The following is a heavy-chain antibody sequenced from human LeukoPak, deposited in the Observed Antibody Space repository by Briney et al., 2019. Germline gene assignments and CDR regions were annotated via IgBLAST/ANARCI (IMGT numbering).Heavy chain of an antibody. V-gene: IGHV3-7*03. D-gene: IGHD6-13*01. CDR3: ARDSGWWRFDF. J-gene: IGHJ4*02. CDR1: GLNFSSRW. Sequence: GGSLRLSCAASGLNFSSRWMNWVRQAPGQGLEWVASIKEDGSEKHYVDSVKGRFTISRDNGKNSLYLQMNSLRAEDTAVYYCARDSGWWRFDFWGQGTLVTVSS. CDR2: IKEDGSEK.